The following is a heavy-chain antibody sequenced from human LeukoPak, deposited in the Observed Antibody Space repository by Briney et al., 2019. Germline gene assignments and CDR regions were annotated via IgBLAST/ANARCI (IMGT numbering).Heavy chain of an antibody. J-gene: IGHJ4*02. V-gene: IGHV4-61*01. CDR3: AGGGDGYQTRFDY. D-gene: IGHD5-24*01. CDR2: IYYSGSSGST. CDR1: GASVSDGNYY. Sequence: SETLSLTCSVSGASVSDGNYYWSWIRQPPGKGLEWIGYIYYSGSSGSTNYNPSLRSRVTTSADTSKNQFSLKMTSVTAADTAVYYCAGGGDGYQTRFDYWGQGTLLTVSS.